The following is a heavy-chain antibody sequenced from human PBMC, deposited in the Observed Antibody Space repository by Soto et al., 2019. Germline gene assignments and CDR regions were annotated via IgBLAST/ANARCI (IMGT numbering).Heavy chain of an antibody. V-gene: IGHV1-18*01. CDR2: ISTHTGDT. D-gene: IGHD6-19*01. CDR3: ARGCTQWLGLYYFDC. Sequence: QVQLVQSGAEVKKPGASMKVSCKASGYTFTSYGLSWVRQAPGQGLEWMGWISTHTGDTKYAQKLQGRVTLTRDTSTSTAYMELRSLRSDDTAVYYCARGCTQWLGLYYFDCWGQGTLVTVSS. CDR1: GYTFTSYG. J-gene: IGHJ4*02.